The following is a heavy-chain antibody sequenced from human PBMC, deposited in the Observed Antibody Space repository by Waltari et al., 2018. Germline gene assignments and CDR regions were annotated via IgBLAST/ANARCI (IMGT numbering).Heavy chain of an antibody. Sequence: NKYYADSMKGRFTISRDNSKNTLYLQMNTLRAEDTAVYYCAKSDWGSLIDYWGQGTLVIVSS. CDR2: NK. CDR3: AKSDWGSLIDY. D-gene: IGHD7-27*01. J-gene: IGHJ4*02. V-gene: IGHV3-30*02.